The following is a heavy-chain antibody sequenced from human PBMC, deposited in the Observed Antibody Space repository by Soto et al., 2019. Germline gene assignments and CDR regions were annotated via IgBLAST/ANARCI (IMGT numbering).Heavy chain of an antibody. V-gene: IGHV4-34*01. Sequence: QVQLQQWGAGLLKPSETLSITCAVYGGSFSGHYWSWIRQPPGKWLEWIGEINHSGSTNYNPSLKSRVTISVDTSKNQFSLKLSSVTSADTAVYYCARLAHMAPFDYWGQRTPVTVSS. J-gene: IGHJ4*02. CDR3: ARLAHMAPFDY. CDR2: INHSGST. CDR1: GGSFSGHY.